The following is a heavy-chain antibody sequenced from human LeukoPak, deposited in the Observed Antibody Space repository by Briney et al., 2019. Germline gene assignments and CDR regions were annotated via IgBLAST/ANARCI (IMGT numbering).Heavy chain of an antibody. CDR2: ISGSGRSI. Sequence: GASLRLSCAASGFTFSSYAMSWVRQAPGKGLEWVSGISGSGRSIYYTDSVKGRFTISRDNSKNTLYLQMTSLRAEDTAVYYCAKGGHYYDSFYYFDYWGQGTLVTVSS. CDR1: GFTFSSYA. V-gene: IGHV3-23*01. J-gene: IGHJ4*02. D-gene: IGHD3-22*01. CDR3: AKGGHYYDSFYYFDY.